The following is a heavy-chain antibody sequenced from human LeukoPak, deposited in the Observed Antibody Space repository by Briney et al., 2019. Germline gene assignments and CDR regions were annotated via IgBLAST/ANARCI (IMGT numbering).Heavy chain of an antibody. CDR2: LSSSGGST. J-gene: IGHJ4*02. D-gene: IGHD6-19*01. Sequence: GGSLRLSCAASGFTFGSYDMYWVRQAPGRGLEWVSGLSSSGGSTYYADSVKGRFTISRDNPKNTLYLQMNSLRADDTAVYYCVEAEFAEQWLAPFDNWGQGTLVTVSS. CDR1: GFTFGSYD. CDR3: VEAEFAEQWLAPFDN. V-gene: IGHV3-23*01.